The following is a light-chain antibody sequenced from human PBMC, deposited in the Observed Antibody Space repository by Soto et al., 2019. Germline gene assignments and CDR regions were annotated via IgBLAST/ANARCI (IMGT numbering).Light chain of an antibody. Sequence: QSALTQPASVSGSPGQSITISCTGTSSDVGNYNLVSWYQQHPGKAPKLMIYEGSKRPSGVSNRFSGSKSGNTASLTISGLQAEDEADYYCCSYAGSSTCVFGGGTKLTVL. V-gene: IGLV2-23*01. CDR2: EGS. J-gene: IGLJ2*01. CDR3: CSYAGSSTCV. CDR1: SSDVGNYNL.